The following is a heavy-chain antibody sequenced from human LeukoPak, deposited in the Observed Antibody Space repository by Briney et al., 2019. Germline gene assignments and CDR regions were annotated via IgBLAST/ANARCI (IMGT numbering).Heavy chain of an antibody. J-gene: IGHJ6*03. Sequence: ASVKVSCKASGYTFTGYYMHWVRQAPGQGLEWMGWINPNSGGTNYAQKFQGRVTMTRDTSISTAYMELSRLRSDDTAVYYCARAPAVGATKDYYYMDVWGKGTTVTVSS. CDR2: INPNSGGT. V-gene: IGHV1-2*02. CDR1: GYTFTGYY. D-gene: IGHD1-26*01. CDR3: ARAPAVGATKDYYYMDV.